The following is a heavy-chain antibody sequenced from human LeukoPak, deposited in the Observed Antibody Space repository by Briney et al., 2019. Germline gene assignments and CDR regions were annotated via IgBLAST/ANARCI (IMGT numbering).Heavy chain of an antibody. CDR1: GFSLSTSGRC. D-gene: IGHD3-9*01. V-gene: IGHV2-70*11. J-gene: IGHJ4*02. CDR2: IDWDEDK. Sequence: SGPALMKPTQTLTLTCTFSGFSLSTSGRCVSWIRQPPVKALEWLARIDWDEDKYYSTSPKTRLTISKDTSKNQVVLTMTNMDPVDTATYYCARARLDYFDYWGQGTLVTVSS. CDR3: ARARLDYFDY.